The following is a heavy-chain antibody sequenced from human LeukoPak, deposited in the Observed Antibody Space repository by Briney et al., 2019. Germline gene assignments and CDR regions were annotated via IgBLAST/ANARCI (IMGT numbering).Heavy chain of an antibody. Sequence: KPGGSLRLPCAASAFTSSSYSMNWVRQAPGKGLEWISSISSSSSYIYYADSVKGRFTISRDNAKNSLYLQMNSLRAEDTAMYYCARERNIAAAPDYWGQGTLVTVSS. J-gene: IGHJ4*02. V-gene: IGHV3-21*01. CDR3: ARERNIAAAPDY. CDR2: ISSSSSYI. D-gene: IGHD6-13*01. CDR1: AFTSSSYS.